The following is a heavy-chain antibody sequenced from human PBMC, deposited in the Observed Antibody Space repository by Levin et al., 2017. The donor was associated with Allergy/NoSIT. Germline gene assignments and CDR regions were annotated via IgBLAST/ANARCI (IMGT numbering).Heavy chain of an antibody. CDR1: GGSFSGYY. CDR2: INHSGST. CDR3: ARGPGIAVAG. J-gene: IGHJ4*02. V-gene: IGHV4-34*01. Sequence: SQTLSLTCAVYGGSFSGYYWSWIRQPPGKGLEWIGEINHSGSTNYNPSLKSRVTISVDTSKNQFSLKLSSVTAADTAVYYCARGPGIAVAGWGQGTLVTVSS. D-gene: IGHD6-19*01.